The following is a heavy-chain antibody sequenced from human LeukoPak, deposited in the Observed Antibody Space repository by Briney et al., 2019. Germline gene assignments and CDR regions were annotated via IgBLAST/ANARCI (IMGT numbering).Heavy chain of an antibody. CDR3: ARDESGSFDY. J-gene: IGHJ4*02. CDR1: GYSISSGYY. V-gene: IGHV4-38-2*02. CDR2: IYHSGST. D-gene: IGHD1-26*01. Sequence: SETLSLTCTVSGYSISSGYYWGWIRQPPGKGLEWIGSIYHSGSTYYNPSLKSRVTISVDTSKNQFSLKLSSVTAADTAVYYCARDESGSFDYWGQGTLVTVS.